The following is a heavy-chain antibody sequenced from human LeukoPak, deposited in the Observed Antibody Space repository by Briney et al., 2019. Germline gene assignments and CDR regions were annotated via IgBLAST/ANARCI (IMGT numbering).Heavy chain of an antibody. V-gene: IGHV4-39*01. Sequence: PSETLSLTCTVSGGSISSSTYYWGWIRQPPGKGLEWIGSIYYSDNTYYNPSLKSRVTVSVDTSKNQFSLKLSSVTAADTAVYYCARYGGGNVVSFFDYWGQGTLLTVSS. J-gene: IGHJ4*02. CDR3: ARYGGGNVVSFFDY. CDR1: GGSISSSTYY. D-gene: IGHD4-23*01. CDR2: IYYSDNT.